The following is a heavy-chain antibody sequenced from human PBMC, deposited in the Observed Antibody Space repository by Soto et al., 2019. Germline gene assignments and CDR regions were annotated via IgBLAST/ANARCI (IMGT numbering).Heavy chain of an antibody. J-gene: IGHJ6*02. D-gene: IGHD1-26*01. CDR2: IIPILGIA. CDR3: VRWELGETNYYGMDV. Sequence: QVQLVQSGAEVKKPGSSVKVSCKASGGTFSSYTISWVRQAPGQGLEWMGRIIPILGIANYAQKFQGRVTITADKSTSTAYMELSSLRSEDTAVYDCVRWELGETNYYGMDVWGQGTTVTVSS. CDR1: GGTFSSYT. V-gene: IGHV1-69*02.